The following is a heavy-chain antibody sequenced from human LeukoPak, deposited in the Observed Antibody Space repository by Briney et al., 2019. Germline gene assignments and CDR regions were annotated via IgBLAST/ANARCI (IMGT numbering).Heavy chain of an antibody. CDR1: GYSFTSYW. D-gene: IGHD3-3*01. CDR2: IYPGDSDT. Sequence: GESLKISCKGSGYSFTSYWIGWVRQMPGKGLEWMGIIYPGDSDTRYSPSFQGQVTISADKSISTAYLQWSSLKASDTAMYSCARRAYYDFWSGYPGAFDIWGQGTMVTVSS. CDR3: ARRAYYDFWSGYPGAFDI. V-gene: IGHV5-51*01. J-gene: IGHJ3*02.